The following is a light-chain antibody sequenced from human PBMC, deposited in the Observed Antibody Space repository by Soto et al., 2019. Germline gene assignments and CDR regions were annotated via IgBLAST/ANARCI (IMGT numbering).Light chain of an antibody. Sequence: SALTQPASVSVAPGQSITISCTGTSSDVGGYNYVSWYQQHPGKAPKLMIYDVSNRPSGVSNRFSGSKSGNTASLTISGLQAEDEADYYCSSYTSSSILYVFGTGTKVTVL. CDR3: SSYTSSSILYV. J-gene: IGLJ1*01. CDR2: DVS. V-gene: IGLV2-14*01. CDR1: SSDVGGYNY.